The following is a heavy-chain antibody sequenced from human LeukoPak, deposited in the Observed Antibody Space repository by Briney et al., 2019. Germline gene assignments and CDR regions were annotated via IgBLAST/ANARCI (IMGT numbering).Heavy chain of an antibody. CDR2: INHSGST. J-gene: IGHJ6*02. V-gene: IGHV4-34*01. CDR3: ARGLGSSSWNRLYYYYCGMDV. CDR1: GGSFSGYY. D-gene: IGHD6-13*01. Sequence: SETLSLTCAVYGGSFSGYYWSWIRQPPGKGLEWIGEINHSGSTNYNPSLKSRVTISVDTSKNQFSLKLSSVTAADTAVYYCARGLGSSSWNRLYYYYCGMDVWGQGTTVTVSS.